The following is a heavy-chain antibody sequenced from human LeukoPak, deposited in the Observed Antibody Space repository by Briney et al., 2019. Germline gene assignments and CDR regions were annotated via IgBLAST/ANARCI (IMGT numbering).Heavy chain of an antibody. Sequence: ASVKVSCKASGYTFTSYAMHWVRQAPGQGLEWMGRIIPILNIADYAQKFQGRVTITADTSTSTAYMELSSLRSEDTAVYYCARVAGSSYDYWGQGTLVTVSS. CDR2: IIPILNIA. CDR3: ARVAGSSYDY. CDR1: GYTFTSYA. D-gene: IGHD3-10*01. V-gene: IGHV1-69*04. J-gene: IGHJ4*02.